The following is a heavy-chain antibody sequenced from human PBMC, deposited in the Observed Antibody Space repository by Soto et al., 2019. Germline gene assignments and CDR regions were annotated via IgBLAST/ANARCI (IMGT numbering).Heavy chain of an antibody. D-gene: IGHD1-26*01. CDR3: ARDGSGSYPEYFDY. CDR1: GFTFSTYT. CDR2: ISTSSSYI. J-gene: IGHJ4*02. V-gene: IGHV3-21*01. Sequence: GGSLRLSCAASGFTFSTYTMNWVRQAPGKGLEWVSSISTSSSYIHYADSVKGRFTISRDNAKNSLYLQMNSLRAEDTAVYYCARDGSGSYPEYFDYWGQGTLVTVSS.